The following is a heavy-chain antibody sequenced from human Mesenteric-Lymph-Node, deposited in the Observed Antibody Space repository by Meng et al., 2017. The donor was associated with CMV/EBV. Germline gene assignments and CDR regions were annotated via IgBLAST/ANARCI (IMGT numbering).Heavy chain of an antibody. J-gene: IGHJ6*02. D-gene: IGHD6-13*01. CDR3: ARVLKDSSKWFNYYYYAMGV. CDR2: ITFDGNNK. V-gene: IGHV3-30*04. CDR1: GVDFYDYA. Sequence: GESLKISCAASGVDFYDYAMHWVRQAPGKGLEWVALITFDGNNKYYTDSVKGRFTISRDNSKNLLYLQLDSLRPEDTAVYYCARVLKDSSKWFNYYYYAMGVWGQGTTVTVSS.